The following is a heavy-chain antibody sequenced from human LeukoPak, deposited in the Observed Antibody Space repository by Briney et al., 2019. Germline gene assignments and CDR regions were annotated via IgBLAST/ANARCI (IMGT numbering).Heavy chain of an antibody. D-gene: IGHD1-7*01. CDR1: GFTFSSYA. V-gene: IGHV3-23*01. CDR3: ARVWGNWNYEIDY. J-gene: IGHJ4*02. Sequence: GGSLRLSCAASGFTFSSYAMSGVRRARGKGGEGVSAISGSGGSTYYADSVKGRFTISRDNSKNTLYLQMNSLRAEDTAVYYCARVWGNWNYEIDYWGQGTLVTVSS. CDR2: ISGSGGST.